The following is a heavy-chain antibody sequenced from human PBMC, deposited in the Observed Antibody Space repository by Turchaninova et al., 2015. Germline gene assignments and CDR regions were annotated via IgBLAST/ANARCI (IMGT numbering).Heavy chain of an antibody. Sequence: QVQLQQWGAGLLKPSETLSLTCAVYGGSFSGYYWSWIRQPPGKGLEWVGEINHSGSTNSNPSLKSRVTISVDTSKNQFSLKLSSVTAADTAVYYCARGGSGSYYSNAFDIWGQGTMVTVSS. V-gene: IGHV4-34*01. D-gene: IGHD1-26*01. J-gene: IGHJ3*02. CDR1: GGSFSGYY. CDR2: INHSGST. CDR3: ARGGSGSYYSNAFDI.